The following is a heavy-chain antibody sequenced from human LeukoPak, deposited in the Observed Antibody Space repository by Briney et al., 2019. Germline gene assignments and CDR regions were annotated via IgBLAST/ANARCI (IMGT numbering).Heavy chain of an antibody. CDR3: AREREHGRWFDP. J-gene: IGHJ5*02. CDR1: GYTFIGYY. CDR2: ISAYNGNT. Sequence: ASVKVSCKASGYTFIGYYMHWVRQAPGQGLEWMGWISAYNGNTNYAQKLQGRVTMTTDTSTSTAYMELRSLRSDDTAVYYCAREREHGRWFDPWGQGTLVTVSS. V-gene: IGHV1-18*04. D-gene: IGHD1-26*01.